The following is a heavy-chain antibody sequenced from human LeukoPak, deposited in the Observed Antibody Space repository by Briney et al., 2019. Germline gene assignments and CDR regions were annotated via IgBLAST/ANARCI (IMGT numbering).Heavy chain of an antibody. D-gene: IGHD6-19*01. J-gene: IGHJ4*02. Sequence: PGGSLRLSCAASGFSFSDCAMSWVRQAPGKGLEWVSGLSGSGGNTHYADSVKGRFTISRDNSKNSLYLQMNSLRAEDTAVYYGARALYSSGDWGPGPLVSVSS. CDR3: ARALYSSGD. CDR2: LSGSGGNT. V-gene: IGHV3-23*01. CDR1: GFSFSDCA.